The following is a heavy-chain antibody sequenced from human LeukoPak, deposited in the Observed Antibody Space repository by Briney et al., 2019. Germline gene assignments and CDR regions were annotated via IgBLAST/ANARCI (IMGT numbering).Heavy chain of an antibody. CDR2: INPDSGGT. Sequence: ASVKVSCKASGYTFSGYYMHWVRQAPGQGLEWMGRINPDSGGTNYAQKFQGRVTMTRDTSISTAYMELSRLRSDDTAVYYCARDPGVVVPAAPRYYGMDVWGQGTTVTVSS. J-gene: IGHJ6*02. CDR1: GYTFSGYY. V-gene: IGHV1-2*06. D-gene: IGHD2-2*01. CDR3: ARDPGVVVPAAPRYYGMDV.